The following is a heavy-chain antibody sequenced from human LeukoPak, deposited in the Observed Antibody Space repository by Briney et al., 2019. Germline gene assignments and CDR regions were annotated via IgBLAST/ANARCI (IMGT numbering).Heavy chain of an antibody. D-gene: IGHD2-2*01. V-gene: IGHV6-1*01. CDR2: TYYRSTWNN. CDR3: ARRLTQYDCFDP. Sequence: SQTLSLTCALSGDSVSINSVTWNWIRHSPPRGLEWLGSTYYRSTWNNDYAVSVRGRITVNPDTSKNQFSLHLNSVTPEDTAVYYCARRLTQYDCFDPWGQGILVTVSS. CDR1: GDSVSINSVT. J-gene: IGHJ5*02.